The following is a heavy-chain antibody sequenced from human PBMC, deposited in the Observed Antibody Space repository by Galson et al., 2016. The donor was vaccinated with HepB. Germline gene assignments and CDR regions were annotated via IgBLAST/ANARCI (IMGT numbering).Heavy chain of an antibody. Sequence: ETLSLTCSVSGGAISNYYWNWIRQPPGKGLEWIGYIYYSGTTIYNPSLKSRVTISVDKSKNQFSLNLRSVTTADTAVYYCAREKWELLFSGGIDVWGQGTTVTVSS. V-gene: IGHV4-59*01. CDR3: AREKWELLFSGGIDV. CDR2: IYYSGTT. CDR1: GGAISNYY. D-gene: IGHD1-26*01. J-gene: IGHJ6*02.